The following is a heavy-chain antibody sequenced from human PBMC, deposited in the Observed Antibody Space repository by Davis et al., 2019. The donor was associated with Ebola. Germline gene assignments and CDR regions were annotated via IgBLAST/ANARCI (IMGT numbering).Heavy chain of an antibody. V-gene: IGHV3-21*01. CDR2: LGLSADT. CDR1: GFVFSSYV. CDR3: ARAFTIFGVVINNYGMDV. Sequence: GGSLRLSCAASGFVFSSYVMSWVRRAPGKGLEWVSTLGLSADTYYADSVKGRFTISRDNAKNSLYLQMHSLRAEDTAVYYCARAFTIFGVVINNYGMDVWGQGTTVTVSS. D-gene: IGHD3-3*01. J-gene: IGHJ6*02.